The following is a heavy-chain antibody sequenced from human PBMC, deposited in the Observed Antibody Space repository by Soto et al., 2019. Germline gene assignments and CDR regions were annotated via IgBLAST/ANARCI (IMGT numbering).Heavy chain of an antibody. J-gene: IGHJ4*02. CDR3: ARMYSSGWFPY. CDR2: INNDGSST. D-gene: IGHD6-19*01. V-gene: IGHV3-74*01. Sequence: GGSLRLSCAASGFTFSSYWMHWVRQAPGKGLVWVSRINNDGSSTTYADSVKGRFTISRDSAKNTLYLQMNSLSAEDTAVYYCARMYSSGWFPYWGQGTLVTVSS. CDR1: GFTFSSYW.